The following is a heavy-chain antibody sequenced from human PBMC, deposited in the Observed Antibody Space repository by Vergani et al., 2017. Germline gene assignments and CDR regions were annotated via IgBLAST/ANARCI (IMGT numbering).Heavy chain of an antibody. CDR1: GYTFTDYW. D-gene: IGHD3-10*01. Sequence: EVQLVQSGAEVKKPGESLKISCEGSGYTFTDYWVGWVRQKPGKGLEWIGSISSSGSPYYNPTLKSRLAFSVDTSKNLFSLRLKSVTATDTGMYYCARPVGPSAIADGYHVWGQGTMVTVS. J-gene: IGHJ3*01. CDR2: ISSSGSPY. V-gene: IGHV5-51*01. CDR3: ARPVGPSAIADGYHV.